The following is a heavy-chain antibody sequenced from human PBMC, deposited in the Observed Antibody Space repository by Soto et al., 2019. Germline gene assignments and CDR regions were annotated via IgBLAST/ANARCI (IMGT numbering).Heavy chain of an antibody. CDR1: GFSFSNYA. CDR3: AKLQSYSYGPPTYSDY. D-gene: IGHD5-18*01. CDR2: ISGSGGST. J-gene: IGHJ4*02. V-gene: IGHV3-23*01. Sequence: GGSLRLSCAGSGFSFSNYAMSWVRQAPGKGLAWVSAISGSGGSTYYADSVKGRFTISRDNSKNTLYLQMNSLRAEDTALYYYAKLQSYSYGPPTYSDYWGQGTLVTVSS.